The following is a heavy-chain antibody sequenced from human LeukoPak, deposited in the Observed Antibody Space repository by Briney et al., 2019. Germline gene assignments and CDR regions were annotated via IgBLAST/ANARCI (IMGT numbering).Heavy chain of an antibody. CDR2: MDQDGSDK. CDR3: ARARTRYSGSYGGAFDI. CDR1: GFTFSSYA. V-gene: IGHV3-7*01. J-gene: IGHJ3*02. Sequence: QSGRSLRLSCAASGFTFSSYAMHWVRQAPGKGLEWVANMDQDGSDKNYVGSVKGRFTISRDNAKNSLYLQMNSLRAEDTAVYYCARARTRYSGSYGGAFDIWGQGTMVTVSS. D-gene: IGHD1-26*01.